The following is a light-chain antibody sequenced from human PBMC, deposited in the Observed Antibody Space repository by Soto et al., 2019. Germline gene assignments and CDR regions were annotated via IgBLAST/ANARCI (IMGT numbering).Light chain of an antibody. J-gene: IGLJ2*01. Sequence: QSVLTQPPSASGTPGQRVTISCSGNRSNIGTNTVTWYQQLPGMAPKLLIHSNNQRPSGVPDRFSGSKSGTSASLAISGLQSEDEADYYCAAWDVSFVVFGGGTKLTVL. CDR3: AAWDVSFVV. CDR2: SNN. CDR1: RSNIGTNT. V-gene: IGLV1-44*01.